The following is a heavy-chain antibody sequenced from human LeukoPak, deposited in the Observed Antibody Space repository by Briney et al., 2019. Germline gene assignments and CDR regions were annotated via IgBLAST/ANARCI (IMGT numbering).Heavy chain of an antibody. CDR1: GFTFSTYG. Sequence: GGSLRLSCAASGFTFSTYGMHWARQAPGKGLEWVAFIRYDGSNKYYADSVKGRFTISRDNSKNTLYLQMNSLRAEDTAVYYCAKDYNFWSGYYLYWFDPWGQGTLVTVSS. V-gene: IGHV3-30*02. CDR3: AKDYNFWSGYYLYWFDP. D-gene: IGHD3-3*01. J-gene: IGHJ5*02. CDR2: IRYDGSNK.